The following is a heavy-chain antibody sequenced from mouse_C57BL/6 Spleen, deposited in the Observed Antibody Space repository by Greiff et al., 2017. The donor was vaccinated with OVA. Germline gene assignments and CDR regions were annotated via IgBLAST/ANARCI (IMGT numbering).Heavy chain of an antibody. CDR2: ISSGSSTI. CDR1: GFTFSDYG. CDR3: ARGRSYGVDY. Sequence: DVMLVESGGGLVKPGGSLKLSCAASGFTFSDYGMHWVRQAPEKGLEWVAYISSGSSTIYYADTVKGRFTISRDNAKNTLFLQMTSLRSEDTAMYYCARGRSYGVDYWGQGTTLTVSS. V-gene: IGHV5-17*01. J-gene: IGHJ2*01. D-gene: IGHD1-1*01.